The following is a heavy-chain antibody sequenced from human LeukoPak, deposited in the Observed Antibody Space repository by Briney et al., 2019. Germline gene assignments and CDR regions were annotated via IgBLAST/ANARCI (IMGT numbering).Heavy chain of an antibody. V-gene: IGHV1-2*02. CDR1: GYTFTGYY. CDR3: SRALSNSSSVDY. D-gene: IGHD6-6*01. Sequence: ASVKVSCKPSGYTFTGYYMHWVRQAPGQGREGMGWINPNSGGTNYAQKFQGRVTMTRDTSISTAYMELSRLRSDDTAVYYCSRALSNSSSVDYWGQGPLVTVSS. CDR2: INPNSGGT. J-gene: IGHJ4*02.